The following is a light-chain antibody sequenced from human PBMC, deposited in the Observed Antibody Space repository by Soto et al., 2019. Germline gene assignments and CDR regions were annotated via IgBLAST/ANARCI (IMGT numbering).Light chain of an antibody. V-gene: IGLV2-14*01. CDR3: SSYTSSSTQVV. CDR1: SSDVGGYNY. CDR2: DVS. Sequence: QSVLAQPASVSGSHGQSITISCTGTSSDVGGYNYVSWYQQHPGKAPKLMIYDVSNRPSGVSNRFSGSKSGNTASLTISGLQAEDEADYYCSSYTSSSTQVVFGGGTKLTVL. J-gene: IGLJ2*01.